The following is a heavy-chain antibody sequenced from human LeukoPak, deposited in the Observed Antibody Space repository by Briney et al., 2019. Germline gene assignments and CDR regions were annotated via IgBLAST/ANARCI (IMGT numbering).Heavy chain of an antibody. CDR2: INVANGNA. Sequence: ASVKVSCKASGYTFTNYAIHWMRQAPGQRLEWMGWINVANGNAKYSQKFQGRVTITRDTSASTAYMALSSLRSEDTAVYYCARDPIGSRWPYYFDYWGQGTLVTVSS. CDR1: GYTFTNYA. V-gene: IGHV1-3*01. J-gene: IGHJ4*02. CDR3: ARDPIGSRWPYYFDY. D-gene: IGHD6-13*01.